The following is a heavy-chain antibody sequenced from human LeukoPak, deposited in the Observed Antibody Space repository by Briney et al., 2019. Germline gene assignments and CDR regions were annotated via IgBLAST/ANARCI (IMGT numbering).Heavy chain of an antibody. CDR1: GSSISSGSYY. V-gene: IGHV4-61*02. D-gene: IGHD3-10*01. Sequence: SETLSLTCTVSGSSISSGSYYWSWIRQPARKGLEWIGRIYTSGSTNYNPSLKSRVTISVDTSKNQFSLKLSSVTAADTAVYYCARRASGPMDVWGKGTTVTVSS. J-gene: IGHJ6*03. CDR2: IYTSGST. CDR3: ARRASGPMDV.